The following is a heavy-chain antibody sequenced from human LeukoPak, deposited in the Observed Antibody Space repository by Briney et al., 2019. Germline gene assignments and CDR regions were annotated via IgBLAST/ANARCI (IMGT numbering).Heavy chain of an antibody. V-gene: IGHV4-34*01. D-gene: IGHD3-3*01. CDR2: INHSGST. CDR3: ARWGVYYDFWSGTRFDP. J-gene: IGHJ5*02. CDR1: GGSFSGYY. Sequence: SETLSLTCAVYGGSFSGYYWSWIRQPPGKGLEWIGEINHSGSTNYNPSLKSRVTISVDTSKNQFSLKLSSVTAADTAVYYCARWGVYYDFWSGTRFDPWGQGTLVTVSS.